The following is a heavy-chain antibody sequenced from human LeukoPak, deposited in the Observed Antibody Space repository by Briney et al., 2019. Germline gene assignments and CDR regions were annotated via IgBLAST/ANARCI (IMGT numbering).Heavy chain of an antibody. D-gene: IGHD4-23*01. Sequence: SETLSLTCTVSGGSISTPNYYWGWIRQPPGKGLEWIGNIFYRGSTYYSPSLKSRVTISLDTSRNQFSLKLNSVTAADTAVYYCARSYGDNSGIVDYWGQGTLVTVSS. CDR1: GGSISTPNYY. CDR3: ARSYGDNSGIVDY. CDR2: IFYRGST. V-gene: IGHV4-39*07. J-gene: IGHJ4*02.